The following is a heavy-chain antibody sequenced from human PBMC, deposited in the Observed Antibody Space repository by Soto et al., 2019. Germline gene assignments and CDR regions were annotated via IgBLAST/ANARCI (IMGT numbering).Heavy chain of an antibody. V-gene: IGHV1-2*04. CDR2: INPHSGGT. CDR3: ARDLGYSSGGSGPDY. J-gene: IGHJ4*02. D-gene: IGHD6-19*01. Sequence: ASVKVSCKASGYTFTGYYMHWVRQAPGHGLEWMGGINPHSGGTNFAQKFQGWVTMTRDTSISTAYMELSRLRSDDTAVYYCARDLGYSSGGSGPDYWGQGTLVTVSS. CDR1: GYTFTGYY.